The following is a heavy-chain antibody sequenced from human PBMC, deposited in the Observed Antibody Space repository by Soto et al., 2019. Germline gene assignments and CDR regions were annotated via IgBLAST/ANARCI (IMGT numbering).Heavy chain of an antibody. J-gene: IGHJ6*02. V-gene: IGHV1-2*04. CDR3: ARDMQGIVATILNYYYGMEV. CDR2: INPNSGGT. D-gene: IGHD5-12*01. CDR1: GYTFTGYY. Sequence: GASVKVSCKASGYTFTGYYMHWVRQAPGQGLEWMGWINPNSGGTNYAQKFQGWVTMTRDTSISTAYMELSRLRSDDTAVYYCARDMQGIVATILNYYYGMEVWGQGTTVTVSS.